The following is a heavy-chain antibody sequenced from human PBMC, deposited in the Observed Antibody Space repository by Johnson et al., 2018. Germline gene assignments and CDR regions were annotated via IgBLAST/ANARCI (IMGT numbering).Heavy chain of an antibody. CDR3: AKEIVQEGGGHVQH. Sequence: VQLQESGGGVVQPGRSLRLSYAASGFTLSTYGMHWVRQAPGKGLEWVSGSSWDSDSKGYADSVKGRFTISRDNNKKSLFLQMNSLKPEDTAFYYCAKEIVQEGGGHVQHWGQGTLVIVSS. J-gene: IGHJ1*01. V-gene: IGHV3-9*01. CDR1: GFTLSTYG. D-gene: IGHD3-16*01. CDR2: SSWDSDSK.